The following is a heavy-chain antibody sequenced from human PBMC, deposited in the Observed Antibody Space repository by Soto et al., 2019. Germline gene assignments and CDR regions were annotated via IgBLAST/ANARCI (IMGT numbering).Heavy chain of an antibody. D-gene: IGHD2-15*01. Sequence: EVELMESGGGLVNPGGSLRLSCAASGFTFSNAWMSWVRQAPGKGLEWVGRIKSKTDGGTTDYAAPVKGRFTISRDDSKNTLYLQMNSLKTEDTAVYYCTTGGYCSGGSCYSGLGWGQGTLVTVSS. V-gene: IGHV3-15*01. CDR2: IKSKTDGGTT. J-gene: IGHJ4*02. CDR3: TTGGYCSGGSCYSGLG. CDR1: GFTFSNAW.